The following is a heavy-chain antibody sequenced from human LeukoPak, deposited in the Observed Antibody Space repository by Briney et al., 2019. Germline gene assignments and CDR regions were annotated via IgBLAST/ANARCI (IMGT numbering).Heavy chain of an antibody. CDR3: AREGRWRHGYYGMDV. Sequence: SETLSLTCTVSGGSISSGGYYWSWIRQHPGKGLEWIGYIYYSGSTNYNPSLKSRVTISVDTSKNQFSLKLSSVTAADTAVYYCAREGRWRHGYYGMDVWGQGTTVTVSS. V-gene: IGHV4-61*08. CDR2: IYYSGST. D-gene: IGHD3-3*01. J-gene: IGHJ6*02. CDR1: GGSISSGGYY.